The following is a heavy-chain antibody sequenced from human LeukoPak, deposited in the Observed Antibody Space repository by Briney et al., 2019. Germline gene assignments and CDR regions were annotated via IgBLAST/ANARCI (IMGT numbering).Heavy chain of an antibody. CDR2: ITTTSTAM. CDR3: AATVTMGHDC. V-gene: IGHV3-48*01. Sequence: GGSLRLSCAASGFTFSSYSMNWVRQAPGKGLEWISYITTTSTAMYYADSVKGRFTISRDNAKNSLYLQMNSLRAEDTAVYYCAATVTMGHDCWGQGTLVTVSS. J-gene: IGHJ4*02. D-gene: IGHD4-17*01. CDR1: GFTFSSYS.